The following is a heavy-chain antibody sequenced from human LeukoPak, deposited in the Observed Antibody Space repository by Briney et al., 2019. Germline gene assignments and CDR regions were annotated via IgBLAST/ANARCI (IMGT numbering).Heavy chain of an antibody. CDR3: ARDPVSAVADPRGQYYYYYYGMDV. Sequence: SETLSLTCTVSGGSISSYYWSWIRQPPGKGLEWIGYIYYSGSTNYNPSLKSRVTISVDTSKNQFSLKLSSVTAADTAVYYCARDPVSAVADPRGQYYYYYYGMDVWGQGTTVTVSS. D-gene: IGHD6-19*01. CDR2: IYYSGST. V-gene: IGHV4-59*01. J-gene: IGHJ6*02. CDR1: GGSISSYY.